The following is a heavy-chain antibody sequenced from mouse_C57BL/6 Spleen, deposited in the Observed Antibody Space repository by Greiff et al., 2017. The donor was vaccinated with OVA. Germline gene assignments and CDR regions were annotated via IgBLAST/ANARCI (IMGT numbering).Heavy chain of an antibody. V-gene: IGHV1-26*01. CDR3: ARSRYPYAMDY. CDR1: GYTFTDYY. J-gene: IGHJ4*01. Sequence: EVQLQQSGPELVKPGASVKISCKASGYTFTDYYMNWVKQSHGKSLEWIGDINPNNGGTRHNQKFKGKAKLTVDKSSSTAYMELRSLTSEDSAVYYCARSRYPYAMDYWGQGTSVTVSS. D-gene: IGHD2-12*01. CDR2: INPNNGGT.